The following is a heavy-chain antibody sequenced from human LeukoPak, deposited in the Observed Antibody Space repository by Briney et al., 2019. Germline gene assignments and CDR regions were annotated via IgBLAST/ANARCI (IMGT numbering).Heavy chain of an antibody. Sequence: SETLSLTCTDSGGSISGYFWNWIRQPPGKGLEWIGYIYYSGSTNYNPSLKSRVTISIDTSKNQFSLKLTSVTAADTAVYYCAAGTPALEFWGQGTLVTVSS. CDR2: IYYSGST. J-gene: IGHJ4*02. V-gene: IGHV4-59*08. CDR1: GGSISGYF. CDR3: AAGTPALEF. D-gene: IGHD2-15*01.